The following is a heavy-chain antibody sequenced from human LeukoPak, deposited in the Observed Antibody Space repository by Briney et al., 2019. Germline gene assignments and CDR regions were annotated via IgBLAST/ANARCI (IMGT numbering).Heavy chain of an antibody. V-gene: IGHV4-39*01. J-gene: IGHJ4*02. D-gene: IGHD2-15*01. Sequence: SGTLSLTCTVSGGSISGSSYYWGWIRQPPGKGLEWIGTIYYSGSTYYNPSLKSRVTISVDTSKNQFSLRLTSVTAADTSVYFFARGGGFHFDYWGQGTLVTVSS. CDR1: GGSISGSSYY. CDR3: ARGGGFHFDY. CDR2: IYYSGST.